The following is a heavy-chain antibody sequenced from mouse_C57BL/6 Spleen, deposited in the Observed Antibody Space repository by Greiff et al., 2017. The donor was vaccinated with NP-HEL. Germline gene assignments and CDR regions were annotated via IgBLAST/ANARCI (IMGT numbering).Heavy chain of an antibody. CDR3: ARTEGRHWYFDV. CDR1: GYTFTSYW. Sequence: QVQLQQPGAELVMPGASVKLSCKASGYTFTSYWMHWVKQRPGQGLEWIGEIDPSDSYTNYNQKFKGKSTLTVDKSSSTAYMQLSSLTSEDSAVYYCARTEGRHWYFDVWGTGTTVTVSS. J-gene: IGHJ1*03. CDR2: IDPSDSYT. V-gene: IGHV1-69*01.